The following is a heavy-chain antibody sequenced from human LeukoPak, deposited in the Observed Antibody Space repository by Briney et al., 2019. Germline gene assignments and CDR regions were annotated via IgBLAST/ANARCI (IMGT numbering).Heavy chain of an antibody. CDR3: ARDPNSGSPSYFDY. CDR1: GYSFTDYY. D-gene: IGHD1-26*01. J-gene: IGHJ4*02. CDR2: IIPIFGTA. Sequence: SVKVSCKTSGYSFTDYYMHWVRQAPGQGLEWMGGIIPIFGTANYAQKFQGRVTITADKSTSTAYMELSSLRSEDTAVYYCARDPNSGSPSYFDYWGQGTLVTVSS. V-gene: IGHV1-69*06.